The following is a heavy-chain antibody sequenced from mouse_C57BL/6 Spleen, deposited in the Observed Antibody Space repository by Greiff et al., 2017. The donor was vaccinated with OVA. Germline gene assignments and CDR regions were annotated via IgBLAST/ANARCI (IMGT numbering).Heavy chain of an antibody. Sequence: EVKLVESGGGLVKPGGSLKLSCAASGFTFSDYGMHWVRQAPEKGLEWVAYISSGSSTIYYADTVKGRFTISRDNAKNTLFLQMTSLRSEDTAMYYCARRDYSTFDYWGQGTTRTVSS. V-gene: IGHV5-17*01. CDR2: ISSGSSTI. J-gene: IGHJ2*01. D-gene: IGHD2-5*01. CDR3: ARRDYSTFDY. CDR1: GFTFSDYG.